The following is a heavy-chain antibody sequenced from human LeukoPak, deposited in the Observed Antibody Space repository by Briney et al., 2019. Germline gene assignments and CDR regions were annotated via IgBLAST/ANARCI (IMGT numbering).Heavy chain of an antibody. CDR3: ARSGEYFDDFDY. Sequence: PSETLSLTCTVSGYSISSGYYWGWIRQPPGKGLEWIGSIYHSGSTYYNPSLKSRVTISVDTSKNQFSLKLSSVTAADTAVYYCARSGEYFDDFDYWAREPWSPSPQ. V-gene: IGHV4-38-2*02. J-gene: IGHJ4*02. CDR2: IYHSGST. D-gene: IGHD3-9*01. CDR1: GYSISSGYY.